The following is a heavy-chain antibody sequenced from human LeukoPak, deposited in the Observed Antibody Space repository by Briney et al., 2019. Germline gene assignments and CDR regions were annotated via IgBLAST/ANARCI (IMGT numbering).Heavy chain of an antibody. CDR3: AKDMGYCSSTSCRGYYYYYYGMDV. V-gene: IGHV3-23*01. Sequence: GGSLRLSCAASGFTFTNYAMYWVRQAPGKGLEWVSAISGSGGSTYYADSVKGRFTISRDNSKNTLYLQMNSLRAEDTAVYYCAKDMGYCSSTSCRGYYYYYYGMDVWGQGTTVTVSS. CDR2: ISGSGGST. CDR1: GFTFTNYA. D-gene: IGHD2-2*01. J-gene: IGHJ6*02.